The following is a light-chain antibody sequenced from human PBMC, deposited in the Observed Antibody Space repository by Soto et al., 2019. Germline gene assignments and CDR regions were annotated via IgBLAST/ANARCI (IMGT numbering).Light chain of an antibody. V-gene: IGKV3-20*01. CDR3: QQYGSSPLT. Sequence: ELVLTQSPGTLSLSPGERATLSCRASQSVSSSYLAWYQQKLGQAPRLLIYGASSRATGIPDRFIGSGSGTDFTLTISRLEPEDFAVYYCQQYGSSPLTFGGGTKVEI. CDR1: QSVSSSY. CDR2: GAS. J-gene: IGKJ4*01.